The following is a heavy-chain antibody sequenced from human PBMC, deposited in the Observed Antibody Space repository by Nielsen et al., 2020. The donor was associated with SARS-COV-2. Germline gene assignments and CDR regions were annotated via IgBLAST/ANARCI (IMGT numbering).Heavy chain of an antibody. J-gene: IGHJ4*02. Sequence: GESLKISCAASGFTFDDYGMSWVRQAPGKGLEWVSGINWNGGSTGYADSVKGRFTISRDNAKNSLYLQMNSLRAEDTALYYCAKIHTAMVPTDYWGQGTLVTVSS. D-gene: IGHD5-18*01. CDR1: GFTFDDYG. CDR3: AKIHTAMVPTDY. V-gene: IGHV3-20*04. CDR2: INWNGGST.